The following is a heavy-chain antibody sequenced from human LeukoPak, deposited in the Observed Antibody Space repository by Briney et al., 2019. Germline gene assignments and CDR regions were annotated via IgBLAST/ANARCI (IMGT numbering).Heavy chain of an antibody. Sequence: PGGSLRLSCAASGFIFSSYALNWVRQAPGKGLEWVAVISYDGSNKYYADSVKGRFTISRDNSKNTLYLQMNSLRAEDTAVYYCARDLEGSGYYTGIGFLDYWGQGTLVTVSS. CDR2: ISYDGSNK. D-gene: IGHD3-3*01. V-gene: IGHV3-30-3*01. CDR1: GFIFSSYA. J-gene: IGHJ4*02. CDR3: ARDLEGSGYYTGIGFLDY.